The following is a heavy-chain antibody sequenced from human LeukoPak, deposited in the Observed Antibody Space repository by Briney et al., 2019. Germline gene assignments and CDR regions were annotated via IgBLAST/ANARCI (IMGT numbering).Heavy chain of an antibody. J-gene: IGHJ5*02. CDR2: ISYDGSNE. CDR3: AGSSAGSFAWFDP. V-gene: IGHV3-30-3*01. CDR1: GLTFSSYG. Sequence: PGGSLRLSCAASGLTFSSYGMHWVRQAPGKGLEWVTLISYDGSNEYYADSVRGRFTISRDNSKNTLYLQMNSLRVEDTAVYYCAGSSAGSFAWFDPWGQGTLVTVSS. D-gene: IGHD6-19*01.